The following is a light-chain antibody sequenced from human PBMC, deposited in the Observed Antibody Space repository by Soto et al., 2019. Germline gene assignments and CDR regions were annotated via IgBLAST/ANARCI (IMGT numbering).Light chain of an antibody. CDR2: GAS. CDR1: QSVSSSY. CDR3: QQYGSSPLYT. Sequence: EIVLTQSPGTLPLSPGERATLSCRASQSVSSSYLAWYQQKPGQAPRLLIYGASSRATGIPDRFSGSGSGTDLTHTISRLEPEGFAVYYCQQYGSSPLYTFGQGTKLEIK. J-gene: IGKJ2*01. V-gene: IGKV3-20*01.